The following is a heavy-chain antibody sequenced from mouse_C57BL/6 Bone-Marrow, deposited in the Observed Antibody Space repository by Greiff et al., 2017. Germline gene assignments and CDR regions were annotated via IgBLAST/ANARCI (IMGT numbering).Heavy chain of an antibody. D-gene: IGHD1-1*01. CDR2: IHPNSGST. Sequence: QVQLQQSGAELVKPGASVKLSCKASGYTFTSYWMHWVKQRPGQGLEWIGMIHPNSGSTNYNEKFKSKATLTVDKSSSTAYMQLSSLTSEDSAVYYCARITLFYYGSSYFDVWGTGTTVTVSS. V-gene: IGHV1-64*01. CDR1: GYTFTSYW. J-gene: IGHJ1*03. CDR3: ARITLFYYGSSYFDV.